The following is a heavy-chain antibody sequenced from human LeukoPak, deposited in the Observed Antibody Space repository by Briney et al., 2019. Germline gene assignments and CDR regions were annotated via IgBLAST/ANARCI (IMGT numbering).Heavy chain of an antibody. CDR1: GFTFSSYE. CDR3: ARDPSPLVDTAMAYDY. V-gene: IGHV3-21*01. J-gene: IGHJ4*02. CDR2: ISSSSSYI. D-gene: IGHD5-18*01. Sequence: PGGSLRLSCAASGFTFSSYEMNWVRQAPGKGLEWVSSISSSSSYIYYADSVKGRFTISRDNAKNSLYLQMNSLRAEDTAVYYCARDPSPLVDTAMAYDYWGQGTLVTVSS.